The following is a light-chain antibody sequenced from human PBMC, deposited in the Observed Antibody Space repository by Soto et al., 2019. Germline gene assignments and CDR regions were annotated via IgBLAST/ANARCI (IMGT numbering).Light chain of an antibody. CDR1: QSVSSS. J-gene: IGKJ1*01. Sequence: EIVMTQSPATLSVSPGERATLSCRASQSVSSSLAWYQQKPGQAPRLLIFGASTRATGIPARFSGSGSGTEFTLTLSSLQSEDFAVYYCQQYSNWPPWTFGQGTKVEIK. CDR2: GAS. V-gene: IGKV3-15*01. CDR3: QQYSNWPPWT.